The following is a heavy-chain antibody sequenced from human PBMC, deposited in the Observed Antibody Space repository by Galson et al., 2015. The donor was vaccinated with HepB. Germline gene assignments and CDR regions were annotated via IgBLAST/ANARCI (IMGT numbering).Heavy chain of an antibody. J-gene: IGHJ6*02. D-gene: IGHD3-10*01. CDR2: IIPIFGTA. Sequence: SVKVSCKASGGTFSSYAISWVRQAPGQGLEWMGGIIPIFGTANYAQKFQGRVTITADESTSTAYMELSSLRSEDTAVYYCARDTVLITMVRGVLPSRPDYGMDVWGQGTTVTVSS. CDR1: GGTFSSYA. V-gene: IGHV1-69*13. CDR3: ARDTVLITMVRGVLPSRPDYGMDV.